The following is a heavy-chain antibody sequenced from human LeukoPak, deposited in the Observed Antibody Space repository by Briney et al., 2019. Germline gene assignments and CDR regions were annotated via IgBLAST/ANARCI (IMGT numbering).Heavy chain of an antibody. CDR1: GGSISSYY. D-gene: IGHD2-2*02. Sequence: PSETLSLTCTVSGGSISSYYWSWIRQPAGNGLEWIGRIYTSGSTNYNPSLKSRVTMSVDTSKNQFSLKLSSVTAADTAVYYCARDWCRSTSCYIGINWIDPWGQGTLVTVSS. V-gene: IGHV4-4*07. J-gene: IGHJ5*02. CDR2: IYTSGST. CDR3: ARDWCRSTSCYIGINWIDP.